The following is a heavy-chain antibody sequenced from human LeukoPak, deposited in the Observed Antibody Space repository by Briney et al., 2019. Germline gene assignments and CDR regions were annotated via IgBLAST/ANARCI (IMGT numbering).Heavy chain of an antibody. Sequence: SETLSLTCTVSGGSISSYYWSWIRQPPGKGLEWIGYIYYSGSTNYNPSLKSRVTISVDTSKNQFSLKLSSVTAADTAVYYCARHAGPWNYVSASDIWGQGTMVTVSS. V-gene: IGHV4-59*08. CDR1: GGSISSYY. CDR3: ARHAGPWNYVSASDI. CDR2: IYYSGST. D-gene: IGHD1-7*01. J-gene: IGHJ3*02.